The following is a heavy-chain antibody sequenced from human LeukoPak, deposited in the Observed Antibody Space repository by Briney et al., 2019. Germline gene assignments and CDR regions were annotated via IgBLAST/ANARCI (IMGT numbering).Heavy chain of an antibody. V-gene: IGHV1-8*01. CDR2: MNPNSGNT. J-gene: IGHJ4*02. CDR3: ARGPPAGFWSGYSNY. D-gene: IGHD3-3*01. CDR1: GYTLTNYE. Sequence: ASVKVSCKASGYTLTNYEINWVRQATGQGLEWMGWMNPNSGNTDYAQKFQGRVTMTRNTSISTAYMELSSLRSEDTAVYYCARGPPAGFWSGYSNYWGQGTLVTVSS.